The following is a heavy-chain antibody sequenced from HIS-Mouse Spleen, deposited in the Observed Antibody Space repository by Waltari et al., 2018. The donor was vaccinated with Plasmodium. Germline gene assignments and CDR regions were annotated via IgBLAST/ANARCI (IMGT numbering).Heavy chain of an antibody. J-gene: IGHJ4*02. CDR1: GFTFSSYS. CDR2: ISSSSSYI. V-gene: IGHV3-21*01. CDR3: ARGSSSSWYFDY. D-gene: IGHD6-13*01. Sequence: EVQLVESGGGLVKPGGSLRLSCAASGFTFSSYSMNWVRPAPGRGVGGVSAISSSSSYIYYPDSVKGRFTSSRDNAKNSLYLQMNSLRAEDTAVYYCARGSSSSWYFDYWGQGTLVTVSS.